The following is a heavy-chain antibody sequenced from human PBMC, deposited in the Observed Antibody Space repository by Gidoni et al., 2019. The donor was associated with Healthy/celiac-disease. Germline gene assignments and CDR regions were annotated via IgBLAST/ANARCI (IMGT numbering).Heavy chain of an antibody. CDR1: GFPFSSSA. V-gene: IGHV3-23*01. Sequence: EVQLLESGGGLVQPGGSMSRSCAASGFPFSSSAMSWVRQAPGKGLEWVSAISGSGGSTYYADSVKGRFTISRDNSKNTLYLQMNSLRAEDTAVYYCAKGPYSGSYSAGGHYFDYWGQGTLVTVSS. CDR2: ISGSGGST. CDR3: AKGPYSGSYSAGGHYFDY. J-gene: IGHJ4*02. D-gene: IGHD1-26*01.